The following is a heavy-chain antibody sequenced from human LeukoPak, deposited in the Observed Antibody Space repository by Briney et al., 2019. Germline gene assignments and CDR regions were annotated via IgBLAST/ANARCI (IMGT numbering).Heavy chain of an antibody. CDR2: INHSGST. D-gene: IGHD3-10*01. CDR1: GGSFSGYY. Sequence: SETLSLTCAVYGGSFSGYYWSWIRQPPGKGLEWIGEINHSGSTNYNPSLKSRVTISVDTSKNQFSLKLSSVTAADTAVYYCARVGRSGSGSYAFDIWGQGTMVTVSS. J-gene: IGHJ3*02. CDR3: ARVGRSGSGSYAFDI. V-gene: IGHV4-34*01.